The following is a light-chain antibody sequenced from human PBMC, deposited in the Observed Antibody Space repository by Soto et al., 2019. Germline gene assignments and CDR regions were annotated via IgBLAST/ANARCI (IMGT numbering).Light chain of an antibody. CDR3: SSYTSTTTGI. V-gene: IGLV2-14*03. J-gene: IGLJ2*01. CDR2: DVS. Sequence: QSALTQPASVSGSPGQSITISCTGTKSDVANYNYVSWYQHHSGKAPQHMIYDVSYRPSGISNRFSGSKSGNTASLTISGLQAEDESDYYCSSYTSTTTGIFGGGTKVTVL. CDR1: KSDVANYNY.